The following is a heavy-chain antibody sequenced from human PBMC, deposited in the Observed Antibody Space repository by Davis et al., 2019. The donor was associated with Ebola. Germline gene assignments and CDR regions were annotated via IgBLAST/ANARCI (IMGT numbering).Heavy chain of an antibody. CDR2: ISSSSSYI. CDR1: GFTFSSYS. Sequence: GESLKISCAASGFTFSSYSMNWVRQAPGKGLEWVSSISSSSSYIDYADAVKGRFTISRDNAKNSLYLQMNSLRAEETAVYYCAAHVDPLNWFDPWGQGTLVTVSS. CDR3: AAHVDPLNWFDP. V-gene: IGHV3-21*01. D-gene: IGHD5-24*01. J-gene: IGHJ5*02.